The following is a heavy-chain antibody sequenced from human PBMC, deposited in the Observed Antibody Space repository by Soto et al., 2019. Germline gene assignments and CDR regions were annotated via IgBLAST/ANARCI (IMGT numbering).Heavy chain of an antibody. Sequence: QVQLVQSVAEVKKPGASVKVSCKASGYTFITYGINWVRQAPGQGLEWMAWISAYNGNTYYAQNFQGRVTITTDTSTSTAYMELRSLRSDDTAIYYCARGTYKDFWGQGTLVTVSS. D-gene: IGHD1-1*01. J-gene: IGHJ4*02. CDR2: ISAYNGNT. CDR1: GYTFITYG. V-gene: IGHV1-18*01. CDR3: ARGTYKDF.